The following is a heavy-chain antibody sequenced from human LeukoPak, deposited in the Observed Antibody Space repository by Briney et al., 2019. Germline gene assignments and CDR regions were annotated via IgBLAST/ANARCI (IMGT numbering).Heavy chain of an antibody. CDR3: ARDGSMNWFDP. Sequence: PSQTLSLTCTVSGGSINSGSYYWSWIRQPAGKGLEWIGRIYTSGSTNYNPSLKSRVTISVDTSKNQFSLKLSSVTAADTAVYYCARDGSMNWFDPWGQGTLVAVSS. J-gene: IGHJ5*02. D-gene: IGHD2-15*01. CDR1: GGSINSGSYY. V-gene: IGHV4-61*02. CDR2: IYTSGST.